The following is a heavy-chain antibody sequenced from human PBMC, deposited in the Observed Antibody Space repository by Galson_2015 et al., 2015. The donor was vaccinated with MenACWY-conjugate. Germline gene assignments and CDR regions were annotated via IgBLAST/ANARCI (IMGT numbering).Heavy chain of an antibody. J-gene: IGHJ3*02. CDR2: IIPIFGTA. CDR3: ARVPHDYNSAFDI. Sequence: SVKVSCKASGGTFSSYAISWVRQAPGQGLEWMGGIIPIFGTANYAQKFQGRVTITADKSTSTAYMELSSLRSEDTAVYYCARVPHDYNSAFDIWGQGTMVTVSS. CDR1: GGTFSSYA. V-gene: IGHV1-69*06. D-gene: IGHD5-24*01.